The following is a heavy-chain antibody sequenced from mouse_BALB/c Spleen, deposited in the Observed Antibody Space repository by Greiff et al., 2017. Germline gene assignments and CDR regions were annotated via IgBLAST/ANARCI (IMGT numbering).Heavy chain of an antibody. CDR3: ARWELLRSAWFAY. CDR1: GYTFSSYW. V-gene: IGHV1-9*01. D-gene: IGHD1-1*01. CDR2: ILPGSGST. Sequence: QVQLQQSGAELMKPGASVKISCKATGYTFSSYWIEWVKQRPGHGLEWIGEILPGSGSTNYNEKFKGKATFTADTSSNTAYMQLSSLTSEDSAVYYCARWELLRSAWFAYWGQGTLVTVSA. J-gene: IGHJ3*01.